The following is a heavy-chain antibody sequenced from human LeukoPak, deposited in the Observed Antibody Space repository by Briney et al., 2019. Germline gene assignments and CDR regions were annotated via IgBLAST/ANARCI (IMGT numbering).Heavy chain of an antibody. CDR3: ARLRTVAGLGP. J-gene: IGHJ5*02. V-gene: IGHV4-34*01. CDR2: INHSGST. Sequence: SETLSLTCAVYGGSFSGYYWSWIRQPPGKGLEWIGEINHSGSTNYNPSLKSRVTISVDTSKNQFSLKLSSVTAADTAVYYCARLRTVAGLGPWGQGTLVAVSS. CDR1: GGSFSGYY. D-gene: IGHD6-19*01.